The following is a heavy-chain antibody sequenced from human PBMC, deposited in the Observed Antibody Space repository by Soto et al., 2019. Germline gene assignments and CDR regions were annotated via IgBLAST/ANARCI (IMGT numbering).Heavy chain of an antibody. D-gene: IGHD3-16*01. CDR3: ARPWFGDYYYLGMDV. V-gene: IGHV1-69*13. Sequence: ASVKVSCKASGDTFSSYAISWVRQGHGQVLEWMGGIIPIFGTANYAQKFQGRVTITADESTSTAYMEMSSLRSKDTSVYYFARPWFGDYYYLGMDVWGQGTTVTVSS. CDR1: GDTFSSYA. J-gene: IGHJ6*02. CDR2: IIPIFGTA.